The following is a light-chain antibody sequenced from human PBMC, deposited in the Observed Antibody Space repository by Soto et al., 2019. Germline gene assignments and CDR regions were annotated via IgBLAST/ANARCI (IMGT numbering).Light chain of an antibody. V-gene: IGKV1-17*01. J-gene: IGKJ1*01. CDR3: QQHTSYPRT. CDR1: RGIRND. CDR2: AAS. Sequence: DVQMTQSPSSRSPLLGHRGTINCRTSRGIRNDLGWYQEKPGKAPKRLIYAASSLQSGVPSRFSGSGSGTEFTLTIISLQPEDFSSFYCQQHTSYPRTFSEGTQVDIK.